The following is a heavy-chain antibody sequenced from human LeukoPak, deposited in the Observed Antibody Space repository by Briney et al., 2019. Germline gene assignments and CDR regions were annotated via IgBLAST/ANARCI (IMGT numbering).Heavy chain of an antibody. CDR2: IYTSGST. CDR1: GGSISSGSYF. CDR3: ARGAPSIAAPTYYYYMDV. D-gene: IGHD6-6*01. Sequence: NSSQTLSLTCTVSGGSISSGSYFWSWIRQPAGKGLEWIGRIYTSGSTNYNPSLKSRVTISVDTSKNQFSLKLSSVTAADTAVYYCARGAPSIAAPTYYYYMDVWGKGTTVTVSS. V-gene: IGHV4-61*02. J-gene: IGHJ6*03.